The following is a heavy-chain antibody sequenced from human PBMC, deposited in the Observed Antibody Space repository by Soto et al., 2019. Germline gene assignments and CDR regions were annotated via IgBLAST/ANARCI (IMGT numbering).Heavy chain of an antibody. Sequence: QVQLQESGPGLVKPSETLSLTCTVSGGSISSYYWNWIRQPPGKGLEWIGYIYYSGSTNYNSSLKGRVTISVDTSKNPFSLKLSSVTAADTAVYYCAREGLTGTIGLYYYYGLDVWGQGTTVTVSS. J-gene: IGHJ6*02. CDR2: IYYSGST. CDR1: GGSISSYY. V-gene: IGHV4-59*01. CDR3: AREGLTGTIGLYYYYGLDV. D-gene: IGHD1-7*01.